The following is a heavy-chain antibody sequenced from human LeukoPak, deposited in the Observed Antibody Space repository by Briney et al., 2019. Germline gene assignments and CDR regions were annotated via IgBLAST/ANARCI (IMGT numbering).Heavy chain of an antibody. CDR1: GGSFSGYY. Sequence: SETLSLTCAVYGGSFSGYYWSWLRQSPGKGLEWIGYIYYSGSTNYNPSLKSRVTISVDTSKNQFSLKLSSVTAADTAVYYCARGNDCSSTSCYGGLDYWGQGTLVTVSS. D-gene: IGHD2-2*01. CDR3: ARGNDCSSTSCYGGLDY. V-gene: IGHV4-59*01. CDR2: IYYSGST. J-gene: IGHJ4*02.